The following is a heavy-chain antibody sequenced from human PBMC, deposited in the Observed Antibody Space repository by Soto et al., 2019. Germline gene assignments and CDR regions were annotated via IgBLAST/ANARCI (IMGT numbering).Heavy chain of an antibody. Sequence: SETLSLTCTVSGGSISSYYWSWIRRPPGKGLEWIGYIYYSGSTNYNPSLKSRVTISVDTSKNQFSLKLSSVTAADTAVYYCARVGTGTTLDYWGQGTLVTVSS. CDR3: ARVGTGTTLDY. J-gene: IGHJ4*02. CDR2: IYYSGST. CDR1: GGSISSYY. D-gene: IGHD1-1*01. V-gene: IGHV4-59*01.